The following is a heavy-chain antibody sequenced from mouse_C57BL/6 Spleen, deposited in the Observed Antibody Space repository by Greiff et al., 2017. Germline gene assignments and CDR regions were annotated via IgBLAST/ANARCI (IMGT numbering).Heavy chain of an antibody. Sequence: EVQLQQPGPELVKPGASVKISCKASGYSFTDYNMNWVKQSNGKSLEWIGVINPNYGTTSYNQKFKGKATLTVDQSSSTAYMQLSSLPSEDSAVYYCARPYYYGTSGYFDVWGTGTTVTVSS. CDR1: GYSFTDYN. J-gene: IGHJ1*03. V-gene: IGHV1-39*01. CDR2: INPNYGTT. D-gene: IGHD1-1*01. CDR3: ARPYYYGTSGYFDV.